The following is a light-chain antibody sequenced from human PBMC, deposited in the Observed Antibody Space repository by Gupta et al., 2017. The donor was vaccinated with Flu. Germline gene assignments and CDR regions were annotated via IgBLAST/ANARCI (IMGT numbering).Light chain of an antibody. CDR3: QQDDSYPRT. J-gene: IGKJ1*01. V-gene: IGKV1-8*01. CDR1: QNINDY. CDR2: AAS. Sequence: PSSLSASTGDRVTITCRASQNINDYLAWYQQKPGTAPKLLIYAASTLQSGVPSRFSGSGSGTDFTLTVSGLQSEDFATYYCQQDDSYPRTFGQGTKVEIK.